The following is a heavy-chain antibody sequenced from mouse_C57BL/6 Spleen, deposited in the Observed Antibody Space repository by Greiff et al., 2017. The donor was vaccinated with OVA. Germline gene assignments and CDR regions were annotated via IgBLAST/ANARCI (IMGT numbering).Heavy chain of an antibody. V-gene: IGHV5-17*01. CDR1: GFTFSDYG. Sequence: EVKLVESGGGLVKPGGSLKLSCAASGFTFSDYGMHWVRQAPEKGLEWVAYISSGSSTIYYADTVKSRFTISRDNAKNTLFLQMTSLRSEDTAMYYCAREIVNYYAMDYWGQGTSVTVSS. CDR2: ISSGSSTI. CDR3: AREIVNYYAMDY. J-gene: IGHJ4*01. D-gene: IGHD2-5*01.